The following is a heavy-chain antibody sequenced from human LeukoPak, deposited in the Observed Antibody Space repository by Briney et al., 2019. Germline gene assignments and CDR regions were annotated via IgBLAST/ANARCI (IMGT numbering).Heavy chain of an antibody. J-gene: IGHJ4*02. CDR3: ARDKGYFDY. V-gene: IGHV1-18*04. Sequence: ASVKVSCKASGYTFIGYYMHWVRQAPGQGLEWMGWISAYNGNTNYAQKLQGRVTMTTDTSTSTAYMELRSLRSDDTAVYYCARDKGYFDYWGQGTLVTVSS. CDR2: ISAYNGNT. CDR1: GYTFIGYY.